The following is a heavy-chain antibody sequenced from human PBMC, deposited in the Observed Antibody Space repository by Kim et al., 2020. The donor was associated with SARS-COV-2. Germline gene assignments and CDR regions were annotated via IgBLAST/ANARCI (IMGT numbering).Heavy chain of an antibody. Sequence: ADSVKGRFTISRDNSKNTLYLQMNSLRAEDTAVYYCARSEQQLVQYYFDYWGQGTLVTVSS. V-gene: IGHV3-30*07. CDR3: ARSEQQLVQYYFDY. J-gene: IGHJ4*02. D-gene: IGHD6-13*01.